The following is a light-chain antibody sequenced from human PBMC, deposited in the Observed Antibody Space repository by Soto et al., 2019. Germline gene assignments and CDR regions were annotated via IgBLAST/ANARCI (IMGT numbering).Light chain of an antibody. CDR2: DTS. Sequence: EIVLTQSPAILSLSPGERATLSCGASQSVTFKLAWYQQKPGLAPRLLIYDTSTRATGIPDRFSGSESGTDFTLTISRLEPEDFAVYYCQHYANSVWTFGEGTKVEVK. J-gene: IGKJ1*01. CDR1: QSVTFK. CDR3: QHYANSVWT. V-gene: IGKV3D-20*01.